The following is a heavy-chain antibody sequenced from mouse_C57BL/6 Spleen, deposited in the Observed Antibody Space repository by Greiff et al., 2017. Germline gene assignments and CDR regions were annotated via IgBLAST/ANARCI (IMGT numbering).Heavy chain of an antibody. CDR2: IHPNSGST. CDR1: GYTFTSYW. V-gene: IGHV1-64*01. D-gene: IGHD4-1*01. J-gene: IGHJ2*01. CDR3: ARELTGVRYFDY. Sequence: VQLQQPGAELVKPGASVKLSCKASGYTFTSYWMHWVKQRPGQGLEWIGMIHPNSGSTNYNEKFKSKATLTVDKSSSTAYMQLSSLTSEDSAVYYCARELTGVRYFDYWGQGTTLTVSS.